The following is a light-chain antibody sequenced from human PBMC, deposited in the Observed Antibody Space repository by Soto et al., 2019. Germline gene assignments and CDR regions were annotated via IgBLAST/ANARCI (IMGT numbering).Light chain of an antibody. CDR3: SSYNSSSTQV. Sequence: QSVLTQPASVSGSPGQSITISCTGTSSDVGGYDYVSWYQQHPGKAPQLMIYDVNNRPSGVSNRFSGSKSGNTASLTISGLQAEDEADYYCSSYNSSSTQVFGTGTKVTVL. CDR1: SSDVGGYDY. J-gene: IGLJ1*01. CDR2: DVN. V-gene: IGLV2-14*01.